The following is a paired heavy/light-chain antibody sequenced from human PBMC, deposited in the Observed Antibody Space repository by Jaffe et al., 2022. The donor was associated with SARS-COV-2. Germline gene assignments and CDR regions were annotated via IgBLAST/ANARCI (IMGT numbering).Light chain of an antibody. CDR2: GAS. CDR3: QQYGRSPKT. J-gene: IGKJ1*01. V-gene: IGKV3-20*01. CDR1: QSISSNY. Sequence: EIVLTQSPGTLSLSPGERATLSCRASQSISSNYLAWYQQKPGQAPRLLIYGASSRATGIPDRFSGSGSGTDFTLTISRLEPEDFAVYYCQQYGRSPKTFGQGTKVEIK.
Heavy chain of an antibody. Sequence: QVQLQESGPGLVKPSETLSLTCTVSGGSMSSYYWSWIRQPPGRGLEWIGYMYYSGSTNYNPSLKSRVTISVDTSKNQFSLKLSSVTAADTAVYYCAREYCSGGSCSFDYWGQGTLVTVSS. CDR1: GGSMSSYY. D-gene: IGHD2-15*01. CDR2: MYYSGST. CDR3: AREYCSGGSCSFDY. V-gene: IGHV4-59*01. J-gene: IGHJ4*02.